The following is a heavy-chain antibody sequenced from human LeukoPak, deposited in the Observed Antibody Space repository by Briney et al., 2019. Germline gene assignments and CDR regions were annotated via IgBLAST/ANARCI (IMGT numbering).Heavy chain of an antibody. CDR3: ARQSSSSSAFDY. D-gene: IGHD6-6*01. Sequence: GALLQISSNASGSSFTSYWLGCGRQIPGKLLEWTGIIYPGDSDTRYSPSFQGQVTISADKSISTAYLQWSSLKASDTAMYYCARQSSSSSAFDYWGQGTLVTVSS. J-gene: IGHJ4*02. CDR2: IYPGDSDT. CDR1: GSSFTSYW. V-gene: IGHV5-51*01.